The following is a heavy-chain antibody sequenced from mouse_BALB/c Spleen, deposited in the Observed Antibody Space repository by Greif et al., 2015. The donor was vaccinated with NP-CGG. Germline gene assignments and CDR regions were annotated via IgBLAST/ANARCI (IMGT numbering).Heavy chain of an antibody. J-gene: IGHJ3*01. Sequence: EVQLQESGHELVKPGASVKVSCKASGYSFTDYNMYWVKQSHGKSLEWIGYIDPYNGGTSYNQKFKGKATLTVDKSSSTFFMHLNSLTSEDSAVYYCVPGNYDYDVSWFAYWVQGTLVTVSA. V-gene: IGHV1S135*01. CDR3: VPGNYDYDVSWFAY. CDR1: GYSFTDYN. CDR2: IDPYNGGT. D-gene: IGHD2-4*01.